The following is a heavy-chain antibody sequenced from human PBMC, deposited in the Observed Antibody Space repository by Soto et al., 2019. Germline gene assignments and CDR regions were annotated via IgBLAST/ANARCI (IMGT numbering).Heavy chain of an antibody. CDR1: GFTLRNYA. CDR3: AKAKNDYNWDNRPPFDY. V-gene: IGHV3-23*01. CDR2: ISANDVGT. Sequence: GGSLRPSCEASGFTLRNYAMTWIRQAPGKGLDWVSLISANDVGTYYAESVKTRFTISTDQSRNTVYLQMDSLRADDTAIYYCAKAKNDYNWDNRPPFDYWGQGTLVTVSS. J-gene: IGHJ4*02. D-gene: IGHD1-20*01.